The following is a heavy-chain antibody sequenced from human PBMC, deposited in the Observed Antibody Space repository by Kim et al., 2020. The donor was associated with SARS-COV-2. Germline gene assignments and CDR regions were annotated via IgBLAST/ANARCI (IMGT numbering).Heavy chain of an antibody. CDR3: ARVLTSGWSYFDY. CDR1: GFTFSSYS. D-gene: IGHD6-19*01. CDR2: ISSSSSYI. J-gene: IGHJ4*02. V-gene: IGHV3-21*04. Sequence: GGSLRLSCAASGFTFSSYSMNWVRQAPGKGLEWISSISSSSSYIYYADSVKGRFTISRDNARASLYLQMNSLRAEDTAMYYCARVLTSGWSYFDYWGQGTLVTVSS.